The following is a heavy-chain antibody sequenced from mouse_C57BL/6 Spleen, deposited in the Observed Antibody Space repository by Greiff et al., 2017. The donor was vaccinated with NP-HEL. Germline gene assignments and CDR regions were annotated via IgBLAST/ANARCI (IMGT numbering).Heavy chain of an antibody. Sequence: EVKLMESGGGLVQPGGSLKLSCAASGFTFSDYYMYWVRQTPEQRLEWVAYISNGGGSTYYPDTVKGRFTISRDNAKNTRYLQLSRLKSEDTARYYCASSYGGFAYWGQGTLVTVSA. CDR1: GFTFSDYY. V-gene: IGHV5-12*01. D-gene: IGHD1-1*01. CDR2: ISNGGGST. CDR3: ASSYGGFAY. J-gene: IGHJ3*01.